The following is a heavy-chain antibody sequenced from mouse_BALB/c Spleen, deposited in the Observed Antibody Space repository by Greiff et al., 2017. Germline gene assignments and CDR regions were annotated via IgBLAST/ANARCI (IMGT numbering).Heavy chain of an antibody. CDR1: GFTFSSYG. CDR2: INSNGGST. D-gene: IGHD1-1*01. J-gene: IGHJ4*01. Sequence: EVQVVESGGGLVQPGGSLKLSCAASGFTFSSYGMSWVRQTPDKRLELVATINSNGGSTYYPDSVKGRFTISRDNAKNTLYLQMSSLKSEDTAMYYCAREDYYGSSYAMDYWGQGTSVTVSS. V-gene: IGHV5-6-3*01. CDR3: AREDYYGSSYAMDY.